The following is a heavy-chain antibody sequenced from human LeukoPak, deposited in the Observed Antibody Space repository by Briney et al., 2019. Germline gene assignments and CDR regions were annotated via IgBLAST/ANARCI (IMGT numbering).Heavy chain of an antibody. V-gene: IGHV4-4*07. CDR3: ARGGKATVVTM. D-gene: IGHD4-23*01. CDR2: IYSSGST. J-gene: IGHJ4*02. CDR1: GGSINSYY. Sequence: SETLSLTCTVSGGSINSYYWSWIRQPAGKGLEGIGRIYSSGSTNYNPSLKSRVSMSVDTSKNQFSLKLTSVTAADTAVYYCARGGKATVVTMWGQGTLVTVSS.